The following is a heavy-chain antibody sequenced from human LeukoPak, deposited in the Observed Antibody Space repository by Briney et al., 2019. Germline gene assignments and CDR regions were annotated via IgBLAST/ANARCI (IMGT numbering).Heavy chain of an antibody. CDR1: GYTFTIYY. CDR2: MNPRCDNT. CDR3: ARVPYYYDSARLYLNYLYGRDV. Sequence: ASVEVSCRVCGYTFTIYYLNWARQPSRRGREWGGWMNPRCDNTGYAQILQGRITMSRHTSVSTAYMALSSLSCEDTAVYYCARVPYYYDSARLYLNYLYGRDVWGQGTTVTVSS. D-gene: IGHD3-22*01. J-gene: IGHJ6*02. V-gene: IGHV1-8*01.